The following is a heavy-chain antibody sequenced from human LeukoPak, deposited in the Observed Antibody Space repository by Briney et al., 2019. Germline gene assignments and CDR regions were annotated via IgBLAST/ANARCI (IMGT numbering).Heavy chain of an antibody. Sequence: PGGSLRLSCAASGFTVSSNYMSWVRQAPGKGLEWVSVIYSGGSTYYADSVKGRFTISRDNSKNTLYLQMNSLRAEDTAVYYCAKDLATMITFGQGGQGTLVTVSS. CDR3: AKDLATMITFGQ. J-gene: IGHJ1*01. D-gene: IGHD3-16*01. V-gene: IGHV3-53*01. CDR1: GFTVSSNY. CDR2: IYSGGST.